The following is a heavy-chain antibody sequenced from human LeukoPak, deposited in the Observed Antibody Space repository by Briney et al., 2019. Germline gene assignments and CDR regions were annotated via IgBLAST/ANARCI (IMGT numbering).Heavy chain of an antibody. CDR1: GFSLSTSGVG. V-gene: IGHV2-5*02. D-gene: IGHD2-15*01. CDR2: IYWDGDK. Sequence: SGPTLVKPTQTLTLTCTFSGFSLSTSGVGVGWIRQPPGKPLDWLAIIYWDGDKRYSPSLKNRLTITKDTSKNQVVLTMTNMDPVDTATYFCSHSSRSPACGGSRCYHFDYWGQGTLVTVSS. CDR3: SHSSRSPACGGSRCYHFDY. J-gene: IGHJ4*02.